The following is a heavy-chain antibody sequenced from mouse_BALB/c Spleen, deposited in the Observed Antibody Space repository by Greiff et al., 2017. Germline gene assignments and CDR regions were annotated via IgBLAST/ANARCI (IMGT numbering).Heavy chain of an antibody. Sequence: QVQLQQPGAELVKPGAPVKLSCKASGYTFTSYWMNWVKQRPGRGLEWIGRIDPSDSETHYNQKFKDKATLTVDKSSSTAYIQLSSLTSEDSAVYYCARQDDYDGSWFAYWGQGTLVTVSA. CDR2: IDPSDSET. CDR1: GYTFTSYW. D-gene: IGHD2-4*01. J-gene: IGHJ3*01. CDR3: ARQDDYDGSWFAY. V-gene: IGHV1-69*02.